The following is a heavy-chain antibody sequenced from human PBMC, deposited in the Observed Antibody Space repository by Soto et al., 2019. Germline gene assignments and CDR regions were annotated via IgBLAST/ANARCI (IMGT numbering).Heavy chain of an antibody. CDR2: TYYRSNWRH. CDR1: GDSVSSSTAA. CDR3: ARGVAGTGFDL. J-gene: IGHJ4*02. D-gene: IGHD6-19*01. V-gene: IGHV6-1*01. Sequence: SQNLSLTCAISGDSVSSSTAAWNWIRSSPSRGLEWLGRTYYRSNWRHDYAVSVKSRITVNPDTSKNHFSLQLNSVTPDDTAVYYCARGVAGTGFDLWGQGTLVTVSS.